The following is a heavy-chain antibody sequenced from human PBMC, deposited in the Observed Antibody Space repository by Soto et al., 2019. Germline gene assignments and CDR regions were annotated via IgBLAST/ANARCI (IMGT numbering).Heavy chain of an antibody. J-gene: IGHJ6*02. CDR2: IYSGGST. D-gene: IGHD6-6*01. CDR1: GFTVSSNY. CDR3: ARIDSSSAEAAEYYYYGMDV. V-gene: IGHV3-53*01. Sequence: GSLRLSCAASGFTVSSNYMSWVRQAPGKGLEWVSVIYSGGSTYYADSVKGRFTISRDNSKNTLYLQMNSLRAEDTAVYYCARIDSSSAEAAEYYYYGMDVWGQGTTVTVSS.